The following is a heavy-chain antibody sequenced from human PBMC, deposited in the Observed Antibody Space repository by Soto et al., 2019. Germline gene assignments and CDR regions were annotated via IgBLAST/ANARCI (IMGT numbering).Heavy chain of an antibody. V-gene: IGHV1-8*01. CDR2: MNPNSGNT. J-gene: IGHJ4*02. D-gene: IGHD6-13*01. CDR1: GYTFTSYD. Sequence: ASVKVACKASGYTFTSYDINWVRQATGRGLEWMGWMNPNSGNTGYAQKFQGRVTMTRNTSISTAYMELSSLRSEDTAVYYCARGRIAAAGPYWFWGQGTLVTVSS. CDR3: ARGRIAAAGPYWF.